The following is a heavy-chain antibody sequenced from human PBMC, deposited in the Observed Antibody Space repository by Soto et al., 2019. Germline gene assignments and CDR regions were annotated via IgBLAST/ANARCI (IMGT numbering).Heavy chain of an antibody. J-gene: IGHJ4*02. Sequence: EVQLLESGGGLVQPGGSLRLSCAASGFIFSNYPMNWVRQAPGKGLDWVSTISNSADTYYPDSVNGRFTVSRDNSKTTLYLQMNGLRAEDTAVYYCANASLYCSGRNCFTFDYWGQGALVTVSS. CDR2: ISNSADT. CDR3: ANASLYCSGRNCFTFDY. D-gene: IGHD2-15*01. CDR1: GFIFSNYP. V-gene: IGHV3-23*01.